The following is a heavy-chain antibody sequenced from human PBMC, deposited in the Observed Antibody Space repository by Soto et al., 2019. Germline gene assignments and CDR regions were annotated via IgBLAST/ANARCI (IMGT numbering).Heavy chain of an antibody. V-gene: IGHV1-69*06. J-gene: IGHJ2*01. CDR3: ARADSGSYYVTWYFDL. D-gene: IGHD1-26*01. CDR2: IIPIFGTA. CDR1: GGTFSSYA. Sequence: QVQLVQSGAEVKKPGSSVKVSCKASGGTFSSYAISWVRQAPGQGLEWMGGIIPIFGTANYAQKIQGRVTIPADKSTSTAYMELSSLRSEDTAVYYCARADSGSYYVTWYFDLWGRGTLVTVSS.